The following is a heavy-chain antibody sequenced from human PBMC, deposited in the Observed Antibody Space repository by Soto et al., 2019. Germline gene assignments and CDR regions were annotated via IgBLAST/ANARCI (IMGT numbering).Heavy chain of an antibody. J-gene: IGHJ6*02. V-gene: IGHV1-69*12. D-gene: IGHD4-4*01. Sequence: QVQLVQSGAEVKKPGSSVKVSCKASGGTFSSYAIGWVRQAPGLGLEWMGGIIPIFGTANYAQKFQGRVTITADESTSTAYKELSSLRSEDTAVYYCASESKGAGMDVWGQGTTVTVSS. CDR2: IIPIFGTA. CDR1: GGTFSSYA. CDR3: ASESKGAGMDV.